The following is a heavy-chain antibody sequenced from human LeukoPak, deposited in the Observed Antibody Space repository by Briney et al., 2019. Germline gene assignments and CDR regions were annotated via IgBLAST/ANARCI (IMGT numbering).Heavy chain of an antibody. J-gene: IGHJ4*02. CDR2: IWYDGSNK. CDR1: GFTFSSYG. CDR3: ARDGGIAAAGRAYYFDY. D-gene: IGHD6-13*01. Sequence: PGGSLRLSCAASGFTFSSYGMHWVRQAPGKGLEWVAVIWYDGSNKYYADSVKGRFTISRDNSKNTLYLQMNSLRAEDTAVYYCARDGGIAAAGRAYYFDYWGQGTLVTVSS. V-gene: IGHV3-33*01.